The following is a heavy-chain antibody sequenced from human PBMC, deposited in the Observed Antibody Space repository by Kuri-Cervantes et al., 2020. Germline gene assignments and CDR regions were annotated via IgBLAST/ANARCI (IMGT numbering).Heavy chain of an antibody. CDR1: GGSVSSGSYY. D-gene: IGHD3-9*01. V-gene: IGHV4-61*01. CDR2: IYYSGST. CDR3: ARSKDILTGYYLSPYYYYYMDV. J-gene: IGHJ6*03. Sequence: ESLKISCTVSGGSVSSGSYYWSWIRQPPGKGLEWIGYIYYSGSTNYNPSLKSRVTISVDTSKNQFSLKLSSVTAEDTAVYYCARSKDILTGYYLSPYYYYYMDVWGKGTTVTVSS.